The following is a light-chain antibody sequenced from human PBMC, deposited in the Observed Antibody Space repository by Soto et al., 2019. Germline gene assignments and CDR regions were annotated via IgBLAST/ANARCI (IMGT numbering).Light chain of an antibody. Sequence: EIVLTQSPGTLSLTPGARATLSCRASQSVNGNFLAWYQQKPGQAPRLLIYASSNRATGIPDRFSGSASGTDFTLTINRLEPEDFAVYYCQLYGISPHFGQGTRLEIK. V-gene: IGKV3-20*01. J-gene: IGKJ5*01. CDR3: QLYGISPH. CDR2: ASS. CDR1: QSVNGNF.